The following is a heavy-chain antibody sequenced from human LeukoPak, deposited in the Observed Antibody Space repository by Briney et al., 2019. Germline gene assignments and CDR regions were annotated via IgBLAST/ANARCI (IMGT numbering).Heavy chain of an antibody. Sequence: SVKVSCKASGGTFSRYAISWVRQAPGQGLEWMGGIIPIFGTANYAQKFQGRVTITTDESTSTAYMELSSLRSEDTAVYYCARGLYSYYYMDVWGKGTTVTVSS. V-gene: IGHV1-69*05. D-gene: IGHD2-2*02. CDR1: GGTFSRYA. CDR2: IIPIFGTA. CDR3: ARGLYSYYYMDV. J-gene: IGHJ6*03.